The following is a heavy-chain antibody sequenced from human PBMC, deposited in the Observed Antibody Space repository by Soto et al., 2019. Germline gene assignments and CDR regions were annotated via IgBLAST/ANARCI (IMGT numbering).Heavy chain of an antibody. V-gene: IGHV4-34*01. CDR3: ARLRKVRVFLHYGMDV. CDR2: INHSGST. D-gene: IGHD3-22*01. CDR1: GGSFSGYY. Sequence: SETLSLTCAVYGGSFSGYYWSWIRQPPGKGLEWIGEINHSGSTNYNPSLKSRVTISVDTSKNQFSLKLSFVTAADTAFFYCARLRKVRVFLHYGMDVWGQGTTVTVSS. J-gene: IGHJ6*02.